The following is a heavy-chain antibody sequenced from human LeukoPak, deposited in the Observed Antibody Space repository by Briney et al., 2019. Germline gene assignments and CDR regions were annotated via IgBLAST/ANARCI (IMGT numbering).Heavy chain of an antibody. CDR1: GYTFTSYG. J-gene: IGHJ4*02. V-gene: IGHV1-18*01. D-gene: IGHD4-11*01. Sequence: ASVKVSCKASGYTFTSYGISWVRQAPGQGLEWMGWISAYNGNTNYAQKLQGRVTMTTDTSTSTAYMVLRSLRSDDTAVYYCARSAGGYRNVDFDYWGQGTLVTVSS. CDR2: ISAYNGNT. CDR3: ARSAGGYRNVDFDY.